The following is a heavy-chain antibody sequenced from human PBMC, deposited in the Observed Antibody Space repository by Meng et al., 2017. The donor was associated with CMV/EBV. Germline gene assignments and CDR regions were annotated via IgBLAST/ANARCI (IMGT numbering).Heavy chain of an antibody. CDR1: GASNKNSN. V-gene: IGHV4-4*07. D-gene: IGHD3-16*01. CDR2: IQVIGHT. Sequence: QMQESGPGMVEPSETLSLTRIVSGASNKNSNWKWVRQPAGQGLEWIGLIQVIGHTGYNPSLKSRVTVSLDASKSQFSLTLNSVTAADTATYYCAGSRPGGGACDYWGQGILVTVSS. CDR3: AGSRPGGGACDY. J-gene: IGHJ4*02.